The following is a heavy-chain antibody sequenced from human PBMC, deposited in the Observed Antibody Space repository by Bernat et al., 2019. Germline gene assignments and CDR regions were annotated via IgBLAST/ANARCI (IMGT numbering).Heavy chain of an antibody. CDR1: GFTFSSYS. V-gene: IGHV3-21*01. J-gene: IGHJ4*02. CDR3: ARDFDAGIVATISDY. Sequence: EVQLVESGGGLVKPGGSLRLSCATSGFTFSSYSMNWVRQAPGKGLEWVSSISSSSSYIYYADSVKGRFSISRDNAKSSPYLQMNSLRAEDTAVYYCARDFDAGIVATISDYWGQGTLVTVSS. CDR2: ISSSSSYI. D-gene: IGHD5-12*01.